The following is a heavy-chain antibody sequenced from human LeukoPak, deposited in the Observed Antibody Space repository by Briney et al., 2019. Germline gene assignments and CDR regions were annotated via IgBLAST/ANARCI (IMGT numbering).Heavy chain of an antibody. V-gene: IGHV3-23*01. D-gene: IGHD3-10*01. J-gene: IGHJ6*02. CDR2: ISGSGGST. Sequence: GGSLRLSCAASGFTFSSYAMSWVRQAPGKGLEWVSAISGSGGSTYYADSVKGRFTISRDNSKNTLYLQMNSLRAEDTAVYYCARDAHTGSGTYWGGVDYYYGLDVWGQGTTVTVSS. CDR1: GFTFSSYA. CDR3: ARDAHTGSGTYWGGVDYYYGLDV.